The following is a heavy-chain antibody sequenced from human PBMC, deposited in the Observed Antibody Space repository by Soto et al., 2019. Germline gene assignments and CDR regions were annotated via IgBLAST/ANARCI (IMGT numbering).Heavy chain of an antibody. CDR3: ARLSDPYSSSYPTVY. D-gene: IGHD6-6*01. J-gene: IGHJ4*02. V-gene: IGHV3-7*01. CDR2: IKQDGSEK. Sequence: EVQLVESGGGLVQPGGSLRLSCAASGFTFSNYWMTWIRQAPGKGLEWVANIKQDGSEKYYVDSVKGRFTISRDNAKKSLYLHMNGLRAEDTAVYYCARLSDPYSSSYPTVYWGQGTLVTVSS. CDR1: GFTFSNYW.